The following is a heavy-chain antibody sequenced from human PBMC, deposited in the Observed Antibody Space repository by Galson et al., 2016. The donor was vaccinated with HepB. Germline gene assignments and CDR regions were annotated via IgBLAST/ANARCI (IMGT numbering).Heavy chain of an antibody. J-gene: IGHJ4*02. CDR2: IDPSDSDT. Sequence: QSGAEVTKPGDSLRISCKASGYTFSRHWINWVRQVPGKGLEWMGRIDPSDSDTMYSPSLQGHVSFSADKSIGTAYLHWSSRKASDTALYYCARGVGGYTSGNYVDHWGQGTPVTVSS. V-gene: IGHV5-10-1*01. CDR3: ARGVGGYTSGNYVDH. D-gene: IGHD5-18*01. CDR1: GYTFSRHW.